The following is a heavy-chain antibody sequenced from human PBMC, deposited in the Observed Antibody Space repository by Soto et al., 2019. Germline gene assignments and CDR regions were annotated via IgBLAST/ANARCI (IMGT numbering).Heavy chain of an antibody. V-gene: IGHV4-31*03. CDR1: GDSINNADYY. CDR2: IYYSGTT. J-gene: IGHJ3*02. CDR3: ARDRGHAFDI. Sequence: QVQLQESGPGLVKPSQTLSLNCSVSGDSINNADYYWSWIRQHAGRGLEWIGYIYYSGTTYYNPSLKSRVTLSMHTSKAEFSLDMSSVTAAATAVYYCARDRGHAFDIRGQGTMVTVSS. D-gene: IGHD3-10*01.